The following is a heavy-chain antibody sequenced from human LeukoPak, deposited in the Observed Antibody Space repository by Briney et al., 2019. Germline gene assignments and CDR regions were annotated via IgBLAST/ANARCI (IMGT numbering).Heavy chain of an antibody. V-gene: IGHV4-39*01. CDR2: IYDSENE. Sequence: SETLSLTCTVSGGSIDTVAFYWGWVRQPPEKGLEWIGTIYDSENEFHNPSLNTRVTISADTSKNQFSLKLNSVTAADTAIYYCARQISDYYYYYMDVWGEGITVTVS. CDR1: GGSIDTVAFY. CDR3: ARQISDYYYYYMDV. D-gene: IGHD2/OR15-2a*01. J-gene: IGHJ6*03.